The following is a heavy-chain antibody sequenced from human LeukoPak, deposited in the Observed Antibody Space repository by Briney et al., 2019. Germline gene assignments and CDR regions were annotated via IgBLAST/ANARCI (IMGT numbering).Heavy chain of an antibody. CDR1: GFSFTMYG. CDR2: ISYDGSNK. CDR3: ALYYYYDSSGYYYGMDV. V-gene: IGHV3-30*03. D-gene: IGHD3-22*01. J-gene: IGHJ6*02. Sequence: GGSLRLSCAASGFSFTMYGIHWVRQAPGKGLEWVAVISYDGSNKYYADSVKGRFTISRDNSKNTLYLQMNSLRAEDTAVYYCALYYYYDSSGYYYGMDVWGQGTTVTVSS.